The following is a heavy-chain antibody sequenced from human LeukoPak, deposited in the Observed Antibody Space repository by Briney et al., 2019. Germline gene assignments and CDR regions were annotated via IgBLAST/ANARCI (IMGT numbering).Heavy chain of an antibody. J-gene: IGHJ6*03. CDR3: AKWGVVRGVSHMDV. D-gene: IGHD3-10*01. Sequence: GGSLRLSCAASGFTFGSYGMRWVRHAPGKGLEWVSAISGSGGSTYYADSVKGRFTISRDNSKNTLYLQMNSLRAEDTAVYYCAKWGVVRGVSHMDVWGKGTTVTISS. CDR2: ISGSGGST. V-gene: IGHV3-23*01. CDR1: GFTFGSYG.